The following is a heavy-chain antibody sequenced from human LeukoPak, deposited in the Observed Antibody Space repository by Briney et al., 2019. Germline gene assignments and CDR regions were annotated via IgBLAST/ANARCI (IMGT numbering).Heavy chain of an antibody. CDR3: ARDHPAAYGMDV. CDR2: ISSSGSTI. Sequence: GGSLRLSCAASGFTFSDYYMSWLRQAPGKGLEWVLYISSSGSTIYYADSVKGQFTISRDNAKNSLYLQMNSLRAEDTAVYYCARDHPAAYGMDVWGQGTTVTVSS. J-gene: IGHJ6*02. V-gene: IGHV3-11*01. CDR1: GFTFSDYY.